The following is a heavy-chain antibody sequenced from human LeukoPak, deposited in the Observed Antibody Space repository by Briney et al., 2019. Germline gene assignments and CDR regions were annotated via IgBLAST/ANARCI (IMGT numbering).Heavy chain of an antibody. V-gene: IGHV4-59*08. Sequence: SETLSLTCTVSGGSISSYYWSWIRQPPGKGLEWIGYIYYSGSTNYNPSLRSRVTISVDTSKNQFSLKLSSVTAADTAVYYCARLWGYCSSTSCSSAYYYMDVWGKGTTVTVSS. D-gene: IGHD2-2*01. CDR1: GGSISSYY. J-gene: IGHJ6*03. CDR2: IYYSGST. CDR3: ARLWGYCSSTSCSSAYYYMDV.